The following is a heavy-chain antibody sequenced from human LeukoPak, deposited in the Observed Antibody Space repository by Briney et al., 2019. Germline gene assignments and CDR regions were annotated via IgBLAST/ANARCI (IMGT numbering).Heavy chain of an antibody. Sequence: SETLSLTCTVSGGSISSSSYYWGWIRQPPGKGLEWIGSIYYSGSTYYNPSLKSRVTISVDTSKNQFSLKPSSVTAADTAVYYCARRLRTIAAAGKGHFDYWGQGTLVTVSS. CDR3: ARRLRTIAAAGKGHFDY. D-gene: IGHD6-13*01. V-gene: IGHV4-39*01. J-gene: IGHJ4*02. CDR2: IYYSGST. CDR1: GGSISSSSYY.